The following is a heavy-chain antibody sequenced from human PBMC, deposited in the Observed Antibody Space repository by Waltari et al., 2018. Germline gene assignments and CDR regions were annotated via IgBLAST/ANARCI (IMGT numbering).Heavy chain of an antibody. D-gene: IGHD2-15*01. CDR2: INAGNGNT. J-gene: IGHJ4*02. CDR1: GYTFTSYA. V-gene: IGHV1-3*01. Sequence: QVQLVQSGAEVKKPGASVKVSCKASGYTFTSYAMHWVRQAPGQRLEWMGWINAGNGNTKYSQKFQGRVTITRDTSASTAYMELSSLRSEDTAVYYCARGWDIVVVVAATGGEDFDYWGQGTLVTVSS. CDR3: ARGWDIVVVVAATGGEDFDY.